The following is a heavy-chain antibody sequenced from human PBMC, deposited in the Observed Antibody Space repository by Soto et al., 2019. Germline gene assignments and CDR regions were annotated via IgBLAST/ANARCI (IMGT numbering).Heavy chain of an antibody. CDR3: ARIDCSSTSCYWSWFDP. CDR1: GFTFSSYS. CDR2: ISSSSSYI. D-gene: IGHD2-2*01. Sequence: GGSLRLSCAASGFTFSSYSMNWVRQAPGKGLEWVSSISSSSSYIYYADSVKGRFTISRDNAKNSLYLQMNSLRAEDTAVYYCARIDCSSTSCYWSWFDPWGQGTLVTVSS. V-gene: IGHV3-21*01. J-gene: IGHJ5*02.